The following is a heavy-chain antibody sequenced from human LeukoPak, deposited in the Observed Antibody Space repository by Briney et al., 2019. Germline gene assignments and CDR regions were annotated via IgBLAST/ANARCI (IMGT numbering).Heavy chain of an antibody. CDR1: GFTFSSYG. CDR3: AKDPLRGYSYGSTFDY. J-gene: IGHJ4*02. V-gene: IGHV3-30*18. Sequence: TGGSLRLSCAASGFTFSSYGMHWVRQAPGKGLEWVAVISYDGSNKYYADSVKGRFTISRDNSKNTLYLQMNSLRAEDTAVYYCAKDPLRGYSYGSTFDYWGQGTLVTVSS. CDR2: ISYDGSNK. D-gene: IGHD5-18*01.